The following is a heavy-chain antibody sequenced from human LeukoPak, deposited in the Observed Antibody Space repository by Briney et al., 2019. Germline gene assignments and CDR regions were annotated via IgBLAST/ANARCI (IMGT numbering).Heavy chain of an antibody. CDR3: AGRGYAMAY. V-gene: IGHV4-30-4*01. CDR1: GGSISGTDYY. J-gene: IGHJ4*02. Sequence: PSQTLSLTCSVSGGSISGTDYYWSWIRQPPGKGLEWIGYIHHSGTTSYNPSLTSRITISVDPSMNQFSLKLTSMTAADTAVYYCAGRGYAMAYWGQGTLVTVSS. D-gene: IGHD5-12*01. CDR2: IHHSGTT.